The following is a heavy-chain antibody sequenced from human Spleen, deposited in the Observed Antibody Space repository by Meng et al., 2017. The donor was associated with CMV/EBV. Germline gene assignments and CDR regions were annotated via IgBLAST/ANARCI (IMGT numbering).Heavy chain of an antibody. J-gene: IGHJ2*01. CDR3: AKGTRRGFWGKFDL. CDR1: GGTFNSDS. V-gene: IGHV1-69*08. Sequence: KASGGTFNSDSIIWVRQAPGQGLECMGEIVPLHATPTYAQKFQGRIKITADKSTTTAYMELTGLRSEDTAVYYCAKGTRRGFWGKFDLWGRGTLVTVSS. D-gene: IGHD1/OR15-1a*01. CDR2: IVPLHATP.